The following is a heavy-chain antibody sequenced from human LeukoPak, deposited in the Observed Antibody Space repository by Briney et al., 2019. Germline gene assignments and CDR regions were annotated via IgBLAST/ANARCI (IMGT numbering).Heavy chain of an antibody. D-gene: IGHD3-10*01. CDR2: IFYGGST. Sequence: SETLSLTCTVSGGSISSSSYYWGWIRQPPGKGLEWIGSIFYGGSTYYNPSLESRVTISIAPSKSQFSLNLRFVTAADTAVYYCARFGSRIGTGASFGFESWGQGTLVLVSS. V-gene: IGHV4-39*07. J-gene: IGHJ4*02. CDR3: ARFGSRIGTGASFGFES. CDR1: GGSISSSSYY.